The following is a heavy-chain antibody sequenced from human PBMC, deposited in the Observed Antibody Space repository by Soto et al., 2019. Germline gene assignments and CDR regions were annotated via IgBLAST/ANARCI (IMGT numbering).Heavy chain of an antibody. Sequence: EVQLVESGGGLVQPGGSLRLSCAASEFTFSGRSVHWVRQAPGKGMVWVSGIDKVGTDSTYADSVKGRFTSSRDNAKNTVYLQMNSLRVEGTAVYYCARGWFGPDVWGKGTTVTVSS. CDR2: IDKVGTDS. V-gene: IGHV3-74*01. D-gene: IGHD3-10*01. CDR3: ARGWFGPDV. J-gene: IGHJ6*03. CDR1: EFTFSGRS.